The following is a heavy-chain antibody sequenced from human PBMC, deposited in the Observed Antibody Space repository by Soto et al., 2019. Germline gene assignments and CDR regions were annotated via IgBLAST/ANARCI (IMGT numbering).Heavy chain of an antibody. CDR3: ASKFLSSAFDY. D-gene: IGHD6-25*01. Sequence: QVQLVESGGGVVQPGRSLRLSCAASGFTFSSYAMHWVRQAPGKGLEWVAVISYDGSNKYYADSVKGRFTISRDNSKNTLYLQMNSLRAEDTAVYYCASKFLSSAFDYWGQGTLVTVSS. CDR2: ISYDGSNK. V-gene: IGHV3-30-3*01. J-gene: IGHJ4*02. CDR1: GFTFSSYA.